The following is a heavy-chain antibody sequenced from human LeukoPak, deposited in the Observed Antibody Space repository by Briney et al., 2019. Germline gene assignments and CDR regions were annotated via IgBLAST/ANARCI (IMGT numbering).Heavy chain of an antibody. J-gene: IGHJ4*02. D-gene: IGHD6-19*01. CDR2: INHSGST. V-gene: IGHV4-34*01. CDR1: GGSFSGYY. CDR3: AARFTIAVAGYDY. Sequence: SETLSLTCAVYGGSFSGYYWTWIRQPPGKGLEWSGEINHSGSTNYNPSLKSRVTISVDTSKNQFSLKLSSVTAADTAVYYCAARFTIAVAGYDYWGQGTLVTVSS.